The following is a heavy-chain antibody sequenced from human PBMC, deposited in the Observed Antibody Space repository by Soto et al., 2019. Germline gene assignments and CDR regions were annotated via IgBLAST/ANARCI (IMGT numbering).Heavy chain of an antibody. D-gene: IGHD6-6*01. CDR3: AADSSSSPRNYMDV. CDR2: IVVGSGNT. V-gene: IGHV1-58*02. J-gene: IGHJ6*03. Sequence: QMHLVQSGPEVKKPGTSVKVSCKASGFTLSNSAMQWVRQARGERLEWMGWIVVGSGNTNYAQKFQERVTITRDMSTSTAYMELSSLRSEDTAVYYCAADSSSSPRNYMDVWCKGTTVTVSS. CDR1: GFTLSNSA.